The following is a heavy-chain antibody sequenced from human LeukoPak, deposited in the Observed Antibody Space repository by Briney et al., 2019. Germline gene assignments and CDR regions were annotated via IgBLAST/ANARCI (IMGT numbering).Heavy chain of an antibody. CDR3: ARGCSSTSCYTEDAFDI. CDR1: GYTFTGYY. V-gene: IGHV1-2*02. J-gene: IGHJ3*02. Sequence: ASVKVSCKASGYTFTGYYMHWVRQAPGQGLEWMGWINPNSGGTNYAKKFQGRVTMTRDTSISTAYMELSRLRSDDTAVYYCARGCSSTSCYTEDAFDIWGQGTMVTVSS. D-gene: IGHD2-2*02. CDR2: INPNSGGT.